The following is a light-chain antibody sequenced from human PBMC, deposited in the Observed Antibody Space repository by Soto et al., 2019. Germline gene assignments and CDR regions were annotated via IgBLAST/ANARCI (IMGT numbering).Light chain of an antibody. V-gene: IGKV3-15*01. CDR3: QQYNDWPRT. CDR1: QSVSSN. J-gene: IGKJ2*01. CDR2: AAP. Sequence: ETVMTQSPATLSVSPGERATLSCRASQSVSSNLAWYQQTPGQAPRLLIFAAPTRATGIPARFSGSGSGTEFTLTISSLQSEDFAVYYCQQYNDWPRTFGQGTNLQIK.